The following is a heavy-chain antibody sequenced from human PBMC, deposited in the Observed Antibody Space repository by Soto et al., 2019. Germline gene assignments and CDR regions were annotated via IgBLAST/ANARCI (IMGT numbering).Heavy chain of an antibody. D-gene: IGHD4-17*01. J-gene: IGHJ5*02. V-gene: IGHV2-5*01. Sequence: QITLKESGPTLVKPTHTLTLTCTFSGFSLNSAGAGVGWIRQPPGKALEWLAVIYWNDDKRYSPSLRSKLTITKDTSRNQVVLTMTNIDPVDTATYYCAHRGYGDYPRDNWFDPWGQGTLVTVSS. CDR1: GFSLNSAGAG. CDR3: AHRGYGDYPRDNWFDP. CDR2: IYWNDDK.